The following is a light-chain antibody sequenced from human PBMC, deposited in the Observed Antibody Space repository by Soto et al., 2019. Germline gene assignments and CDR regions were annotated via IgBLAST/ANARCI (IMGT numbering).Light chain of an antibody. J-gene: IGLJ1*01. Sequence: QSALAQPASVSGSPRQSITISCTGTNSDVSSYNLVSWFQQHPGKAPKLVIYEVTKRPSGVSDRFSGSKSGNTASLTISGLQAEDEADYYCFSYAGDSVYVFGTGTKVTVL. CDR1: NSDVSSYNL. V-gene: IGLV2-23*02. CDR3: FSYAGDSVYV. CDR2: EVT.